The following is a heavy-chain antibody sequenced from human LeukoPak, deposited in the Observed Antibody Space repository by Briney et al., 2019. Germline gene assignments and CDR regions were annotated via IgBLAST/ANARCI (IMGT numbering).Heavy chain of an antibody. CDR1: GYSFTSYG. V-gene: IGHV1-18*01. D-gene: IGHD1-26*01. J-gene: IGHJ4*02. CDR2: VSAVNGHT. CDR3: ATGTYYILFDY. Sequence: ASVKVSCKASGYSFTSYGISWVRQAPGQGLEWMGWVSAVNGHTNYARKFRDRVTMTTDTSTSTAYMELRSLTSADTAVYYCATGTYYILFDYWGQGTLVTVSS.